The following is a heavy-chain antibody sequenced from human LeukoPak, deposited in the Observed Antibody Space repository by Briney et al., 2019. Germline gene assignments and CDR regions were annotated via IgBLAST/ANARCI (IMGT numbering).Heavy chain of an antibody. J-gene: IGHJ2*01. Sequence: GGSLRLSCGASGFTFTSYATSWIRQAPGKGLGWGSAISGGGENTYYGDSVRGRFTISRDNSKTTLYLQMNSLRAEDTATYYCAKPRAMTTGVGRYFGLWGRGTLVTVSS. V-gene: IGHV3-23*01. D-gene: IGHD1-1*01. CDR1: GFTFTSYA. CDR3: AKPRAMTTGVGRYFGL. CDR2: ISGGGENT.